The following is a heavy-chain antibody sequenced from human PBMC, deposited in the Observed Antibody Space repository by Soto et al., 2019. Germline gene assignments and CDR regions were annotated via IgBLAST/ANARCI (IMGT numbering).Heavy chain of an antibody. Sequence: QVQLVQSGAEVKKPGASVKVSCKASGYTFTSYYMHWVRQAPGQGLEWMGIINPSGGSTSYAQKFQGRVTMTRDTSTSTVYMELSSLRSEDTAVYYCARGGGSGIYDLNWFDPWGQGTLVTVSS. CDR1: GYTFTSYY. CDR2: INPSGGST. J-gene: IGHJ5*02. D-gene: IGHD3-10*01. CDR3: ARGGGSGIYDLNWFDP. V-gene: IGHV1-46*01.